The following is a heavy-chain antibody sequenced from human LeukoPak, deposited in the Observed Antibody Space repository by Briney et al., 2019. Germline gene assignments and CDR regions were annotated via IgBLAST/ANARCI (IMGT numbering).Heavy chain of an antibody. Sequence: GGSLRLSCAASGFTFSSYSMNWVRRAPGKGLEWVSTISSSSSYIYYADSVKGRFTISRDNAKNSLYLQMNSLRAEDTAVYYCARDTYYDSRQIDYWGQGTLVTVSS. CDR3: ARDTYYDSRQIDY. D-gene: IGHD3-22*01. CDR2: ISSSSSYI. J-gene: IGHJ4*02. CDR1: GFTFSSYS. V-gene: IGHV3-21*01.